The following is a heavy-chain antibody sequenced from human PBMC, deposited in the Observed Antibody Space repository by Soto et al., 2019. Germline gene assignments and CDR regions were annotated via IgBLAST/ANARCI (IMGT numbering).Heavy chain of an antibody. V-gene: IGHV3-30*18. CDR3: AKDRPGKYYYYYGMDV. J-gene: IGHJ6*02. Sequence: GGSLRLSCAASGFTFSSYGMHWVRQAPGKGLEWVAVISYDGSNKYYADSVKGRFTISRDNSKNTLYLQMNSLRAEDTAVYYCAKDRPGKYYYYYGMDVWGQGTTVTVSS. CDR1: GFTFSSYG. CDR2: ISYDGSNK.